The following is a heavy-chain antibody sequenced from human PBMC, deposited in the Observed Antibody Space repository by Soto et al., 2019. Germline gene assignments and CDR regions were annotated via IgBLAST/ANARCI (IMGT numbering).Heavy chain of an antibody. CDR3: AKDQSGSYSYYFDY. CDR1: GFTFSSYA. CDR2: ISGSGGST. Sequence: LRLSCAASGFTFSSYAMSWVRQAPGKGLEWVSAISGSGGSTYYADSVKGRFTISRDNSKNTLYLQMNSLRAEDTAVYYCAKDQSGSYSYYFDYWGQGTLVTVSS. V-gene: IGHV3-23*01. J-gene: IGHJ4*02. D-gene: IGHD1-26*01.